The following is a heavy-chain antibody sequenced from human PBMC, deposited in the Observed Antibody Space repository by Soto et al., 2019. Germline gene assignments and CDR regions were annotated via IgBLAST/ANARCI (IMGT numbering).Heavy chain of an antibody. V-gene: IGHV4-61*01. CDR2: IYYTGGT. Sequence: SETLSLTCTVSGGSVNTAPYHWSWIRQSPRNGLEWIGNIYYTGGTNYNPSFESRVAISLDTSNNQFSLRLTSLTAADTAVYFCARDHHSYYDTSGYYPYFDFWGQGTLVTVSS. CDR3: ARDHHSYYDTSGYYPYFDF. D-gene: IGHD3-22*01. CDR1: GGSVNTAPYH. J-gene: IGHJ4*02.